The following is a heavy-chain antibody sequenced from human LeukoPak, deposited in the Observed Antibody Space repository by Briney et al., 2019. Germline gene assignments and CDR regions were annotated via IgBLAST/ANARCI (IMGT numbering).Heavy chain of an antibody. CDR1: GGSISSISYY. D-gene: IGHD2-2*01. CDR3: ARLYCSSTSCPNWFDP. V-gene: IGHV4-39*01. CDR2: IYYSGST. Sequence: PSETLSLTCTVSGGSISSISYYWGWIRQPPGKGLEWIGSIYYSGSTYYNPSLKSRVTISVDTSKTQFSPKLSSVTAADTAVYYCARLYCSSTSCPNWFDPWGQGTLVTVSS. J-gene: IGHJ5*02.